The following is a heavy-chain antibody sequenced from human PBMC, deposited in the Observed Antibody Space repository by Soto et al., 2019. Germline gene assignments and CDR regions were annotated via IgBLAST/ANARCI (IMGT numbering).Heavy chain of an antibody. CDR3: AKTFRGYSYGYEHSYSVYYGMDV. D-gene: IGHD5-18*01. V-gene: IGHV3-30*18. CDR1: GFTFSSYG. Sequence: PGGSLRLSCAASGFTFSSYGMHWVRQAPGKGLEWVAVISYDGSNKYYADSVKGRFTISRDNSKNTLYLQMNSLRAEDTAVYYCAKTFRGYSYGYEHSYSVYYGMDVWGQGTTVTV. CDR2: ISYDGSNK. J-gene: IGHJ6*02.